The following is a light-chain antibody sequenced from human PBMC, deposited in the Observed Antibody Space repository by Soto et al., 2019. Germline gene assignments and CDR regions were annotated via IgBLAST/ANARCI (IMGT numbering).Light chain of an antibody. CDR2: DAS. V-gene: IGKV3-11*01. J-gene: IGKJ5*01. CDR1: QSVSSY. CDR3: QQRSNWPPA. Sequence: ETVLTQSPATLSLTTGERATLSCGASQSVSSYLAWYQQKPGQAPRLLIYDASNRATGIPARFSGSGSGTDFTLTISSLELEDFAVYYCQQRSNWPPAFGQGTRLEIK.